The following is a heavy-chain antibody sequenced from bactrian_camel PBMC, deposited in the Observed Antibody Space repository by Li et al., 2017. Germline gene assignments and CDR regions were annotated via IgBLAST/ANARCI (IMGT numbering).Heavy chain of an antibody. CDR1: RPQPQDTASLYTFDSAC. J-gene: IGHJ4*01. Sequence: HVQLVESGGGSVQAGGSLRLSCEASRPQPQDTASLYTFDSACMGWFRQAPGKEPEGVAAQRDTATYYADSVKGRFIISQNGGLNTMYLQMNNLKPEDTGMYYCAAVRATIYGLPAWSVYKFWGQGTQVTVS. V-gene: IGHV3S55*01. D-gene: IGHD8*01. CDR2: QRDTAT. CDR3: AAVRATIYGLPAWSVYKF.